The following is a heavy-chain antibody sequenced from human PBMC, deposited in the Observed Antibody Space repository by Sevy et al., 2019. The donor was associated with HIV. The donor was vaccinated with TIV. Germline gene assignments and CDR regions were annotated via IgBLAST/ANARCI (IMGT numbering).Heavy chain of an antibody. CDR1: GFIFGSYA. CDR3: VRDGQRGRGDWYGTSGADF. CDR2: LESSDFPK. J-gene: IGHJ4*02. V-gene: IGHV3-23*05. Sequence: GGSLRLSCAASGFIFGSYAMTWVRQAPGKGLEWVSSLESSDFPKRYADPVRGRFTIFGDTSKNTLHMQMNSLRVEDTAVYFCVRDGQRGRGDWYGTSGADFWGRGTLVTVSS. D-gene: IGHD1-1*01.